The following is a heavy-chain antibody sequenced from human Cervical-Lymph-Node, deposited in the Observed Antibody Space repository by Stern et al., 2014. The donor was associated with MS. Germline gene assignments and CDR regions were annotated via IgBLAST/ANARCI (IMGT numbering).Heavy chain of an antibody. CDR3: ARGSGTAYDLRGDY. J-gene: IGHJ4*01. V-gene: IGHV1-2*02. Sequence: QVQLVQSGAEAKAPGASMKVSCRASGYIFTDYYLHWVRQAPGQGLEWLGWINPNSGGTNHAQNFHGRVTMTRAPSISTAYMELRWLGYADTAVYYCARGSGTAYDLRGDYWGQGTLVTVSS. CDR2: INPNSGGT. D-gene: IGHD3-3*01. CDR1: GYIFTDYY.